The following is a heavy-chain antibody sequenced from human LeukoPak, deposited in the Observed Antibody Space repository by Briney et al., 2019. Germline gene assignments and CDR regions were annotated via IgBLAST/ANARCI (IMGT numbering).Heavy chain of an antibody. D-gene: IGHD6-13*01. CDR2: IYYSGST. CDR1: GGSINSGDYY. J-gene: IGHJ4*02. V-gene: IGHV4-39*07. CDR3: AREQQLAY. Sequence: PSETLSLTCTVSGGSINSGDYYWVWIRQPPGKGLEWIGSIYYSGSTSYNPSLKSRVTVTVDTSKSQFSLKLSSVTAADTALYYCAREQQLAYWGQGTLVTVSS.